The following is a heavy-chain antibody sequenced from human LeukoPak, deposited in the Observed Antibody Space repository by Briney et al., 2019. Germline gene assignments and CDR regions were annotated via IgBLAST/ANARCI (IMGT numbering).Heavy chain of an antibody. V-gene: IGHV3-74*01. CDR3: ARFNYDSKYYDY. CDR2: INSDGSST. Sequence: GGSLSLSCVASSFTFSDYWMQWVRQAPREGLVWVSRINSDGSSTNYADSVKGRFTISRDNAKNTLYLQMNSLRAEDTAVYYCARFNYDSKYYDYWGQGTLVTVSS. CDR1: SFTFSDYW. J-gene: IGHJ4*02. D-gene: IGHD3-16*01.